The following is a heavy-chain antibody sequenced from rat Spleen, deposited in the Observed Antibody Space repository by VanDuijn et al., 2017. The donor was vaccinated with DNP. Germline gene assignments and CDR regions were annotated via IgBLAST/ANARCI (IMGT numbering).Heavy chain of an antibody. CDR1: GSSITNNFK. D-gene: IGHD5-1*01. J-gene: IGHJ2*01. Sequence: EVLLQESGPGLVKPSQSLSLTSAVTGSSITNNFKWSWIRKFPGNRLEWMGYVTNAGSTDYNPSLKSRISSTTDTSKNQFFLQMNSVMTEDTATYYCAVQLGVFDYWGQGVMVIVSS. CDR3: AVQLGVFDY. V-gene: IGHV3-3*01. CDR2: VTNAGST.